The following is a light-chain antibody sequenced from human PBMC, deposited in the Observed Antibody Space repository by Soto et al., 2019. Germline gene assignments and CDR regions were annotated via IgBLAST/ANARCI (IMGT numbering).Light chain of an antibody. CDR3: SSYAGSNNLV. J-gene: IGLJ3*02. V-gene: IGLV2-8*01. Sequence: QSALTQPPSASGSPGQSVTISCTGTSSDVGSYNYVSWYQQHPGKPPKLMIYEVSKRPSGVPDRFSGSKSGNTASLTVSGLQAEDEADYYCSSYAGSNNLVFGGGTKLTVL. CDR2: EVS. CDR1: SSDVGSYNY.